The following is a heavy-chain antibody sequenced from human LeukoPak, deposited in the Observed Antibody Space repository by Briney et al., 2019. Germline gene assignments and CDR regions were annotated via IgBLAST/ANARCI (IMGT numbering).Heavy chain of an antibody. J-gene: IGHJ4*02. Sequence: PGGSLRLSCAASGFTFSSYAMSWVRQAPGKGLEWVSAISGSGGSTYYADSVKGRFTISRDNSKNTLYLQMNSLRAEDTAVYYCAKGAIYDFWSGPKYYFDYWGQGTLVTVSS. D-gene: IGHD3-3*01. CDR1: GFTFSSYA. V-gene: IGHV3-23*01. CDR3: AKGAIYDFWSGPKYYFDY. CDR2: ISGSGGST.